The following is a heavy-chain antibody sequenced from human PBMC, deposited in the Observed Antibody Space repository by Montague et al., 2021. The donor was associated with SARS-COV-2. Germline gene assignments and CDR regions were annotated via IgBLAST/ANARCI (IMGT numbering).Heavy chain of an antibody. Sequence: SETLSLTCTVSGGSVSSRSYYWGWIRQPPGKGLEWIGSIYYSGSTHYNPSLKSRVTISVDTSKNQFSLKLMSVTAADTAVYYCARRGDYGGPRFDYWGQGTLVSVSS. CDR1: GGSVSSRSYY. D-gene: IGHD4-23*01. CDR2: IYYSGST. J-gene: IGHJ4*02. V-gene: IGHV4-39*01. CDR3: ARRGDYGGPRFDY.